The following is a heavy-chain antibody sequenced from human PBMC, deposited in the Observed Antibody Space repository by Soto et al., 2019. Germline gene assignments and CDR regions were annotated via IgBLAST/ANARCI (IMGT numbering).Heavy chain of an antibody. CDR2: TSYTGNT. J-gene: IGHJ1*01. V-gene: IGHV4-59*01. CDR1: VFSITSYH. Sequence: AGTXALTCIVSVFSITSYHCSLIRHFPEKGLECIAYTSYTGNTNYNPSFQSRVTISIDTSKNQLSLKMTSMTAADTDVYYCAREMNDALTHYFETWGQGTLVTVYS. CDR3: AREMNDALTHYFET. D-gene: IGHD1-20*01.